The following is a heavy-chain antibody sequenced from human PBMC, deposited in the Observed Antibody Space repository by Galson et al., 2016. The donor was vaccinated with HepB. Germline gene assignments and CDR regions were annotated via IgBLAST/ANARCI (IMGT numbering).Heavy chain of an antibody. J-gene: IGHJ4*02. CDR2: IDNDGSST. D-gene: IGHD2-21*01. CDR1: GFTFGDYG. V-gene: IGHV3-74*01. Sequence: SLRLSCAVSGFTFGDYGMHWVRQAAGKGLVWIALIDNDGSSTGYADPVKGRFTVSRDNSNDKLDLQMNRLRGEDAGVYFCVRDVAIGWYQALGYWGQGSLVTVSS. CDR3: VRDVAIGWYQALGY.